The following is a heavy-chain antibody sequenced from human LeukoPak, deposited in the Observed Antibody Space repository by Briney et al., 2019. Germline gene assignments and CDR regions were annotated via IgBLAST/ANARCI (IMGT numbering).Heavy chain of an antibody. J-gene: IGHJ4*02. Sequence: PGGSLRLSCAASGFTFSSYSMNWVRQVPGKGLDGVAVISHDGNNKYYTDSVKGRFTISRDSSKNTLYLQMNSLRAEDTALYYCARDRCNGGTCYLSVLDYWGQGTLVTVSS. D-gene: IGHD2-15*01. CDR3: ARDRCNGGTCYLSVLDY. CDR2: ISHDGNNK. CDR1: GFTFSSYS. V-gene: IGHV3-30*03.